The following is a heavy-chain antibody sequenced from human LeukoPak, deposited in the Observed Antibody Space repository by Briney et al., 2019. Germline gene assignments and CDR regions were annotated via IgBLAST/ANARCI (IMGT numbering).Heavy chain of an antibody. CDR2: ISWNSGSI. V-gene: IGHV3-9*01. J-gene: IGHJ4*02. D-gene: IGHD3-3*01. Sequence: GGSLRLSCAASGFTFDDYAMHWVRQAPGKGLEWVSGISWNSGSIGYADSVKGRFTISRDNAKNSLYLQMNSLRAEDTAVYYCARGGDDFWSGSDFDYWGQGTLVTVSS. CDR1: GFTFDDYA. CDR3: ARGGDDFWSGSDFDY.